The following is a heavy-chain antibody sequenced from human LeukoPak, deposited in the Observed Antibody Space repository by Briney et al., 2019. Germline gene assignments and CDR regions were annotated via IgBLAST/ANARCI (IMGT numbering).Heavy chain of an antibody. V-gene: IGHV5-51*01. J-gene: IGHJ3*02. Sequence: GESLKISCKGSGYSFTSYWIGWVRQMPGKGLEWMGIISRYSPSFQGQVTISADKSISTAYLQWSSLKASDTAMYYGARGRAGDYDSSGYYHHDAFDIWGQGTMVTVSS. CDR3: ARGRAGDYDSSGYYHHDAFDI. CDR2: IS. CDR1: GYSFTSYW. D-gene: IGHD3-22*01.